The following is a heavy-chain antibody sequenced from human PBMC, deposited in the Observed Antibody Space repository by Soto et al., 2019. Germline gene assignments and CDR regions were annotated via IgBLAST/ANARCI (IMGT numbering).Heavy chain of an antibody. CDR3: ARDNRWALDY. CDR1: GFTFDLYA. V-gene: IGHV3-48*02. J-gene: IGHJ4*02. CDR2: IIPDSATV. Sequence: EVQLVESGGGLVLPGGYLRLSCVASGFTFDLYAMNWVRQAPVKGLEWLSWIIPDSATVEYSDSVMGRLIMSRDDDKKLLNLQLNSLKDDDTPVYYCARDNRWALDYWVQGTSITVTS. D-gene: IGHD3-16*01.